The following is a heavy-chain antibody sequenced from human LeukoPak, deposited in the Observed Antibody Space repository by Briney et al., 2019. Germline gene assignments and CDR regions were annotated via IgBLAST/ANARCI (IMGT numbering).Heavy chain of an antibody. CDR1: GGSFSGYY. V-gene: IGHV4-34*01. Sequence: SETLSLTCAVYGGSFSGYYWSWIRQPPGKGLEWIGEINHSGSTNYNPSLKSRVTISVDTSKNQFSLKLSSVTAADTAVYYCARIPDGEFDYWGQGTLVTVSP. D-gene: IGHD4-17*01. J-gene: IGHJ4*02. CDR2: INHSGST. CDR3: ARIPDGEFDY.